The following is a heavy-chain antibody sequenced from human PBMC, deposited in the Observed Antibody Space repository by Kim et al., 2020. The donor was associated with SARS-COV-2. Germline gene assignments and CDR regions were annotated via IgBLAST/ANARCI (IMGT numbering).Heavy chain of an antibody. D-gene: IGHD3-10*01. CDR2: ISCDGRNK. J-gene: IGHJ6*01. CDR1: GLSFDSSA. Sequence: GGSLRLSCAASGLSFDSSAMHWVRQAPGRGLECVAVISCDGRNKDYADSVKGRFTISRDNSKSTLYLQMNSLRVEDTAVYYCARGNYYESVSLSDYYNGMAVWGPGTTVTFSS. V-gene: IGHV3-30-3*01. CDR3: ARGNYYESVSLSDYYNGMAV.